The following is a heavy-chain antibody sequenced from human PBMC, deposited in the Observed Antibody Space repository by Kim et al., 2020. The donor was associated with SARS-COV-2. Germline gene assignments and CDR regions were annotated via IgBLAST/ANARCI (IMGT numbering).Heavy chain of an antibody. D-gene: IGHD3-3*01. V-gene: IGHV3-33*01. CDR2: IWYDGSNK. CDR1: GFTFSSYG. J-gene: IGHJ4*02. Sequence: GGSLRLSCAASGFTFSSYGMHWVRQAPGKGLEWVAVIWYDGSNKYYADSVKGRFTISRDNSKNTLYLQMNSLRAEDTAVYYCARDLNYDFWSGYYTAYYFDYWGQGTLVTVSS. CDR3: ARDLNYDFWSGYYTAYYFDY.